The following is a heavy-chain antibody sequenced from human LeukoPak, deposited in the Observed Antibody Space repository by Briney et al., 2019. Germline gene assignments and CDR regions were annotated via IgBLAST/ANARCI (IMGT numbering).Heavy chain of an antibody. CDR1: GFTFDGYG. CDR2: INWNGGST. V-gene: IGHV3-20*04. J-gene: IGHJ4*02. Sequence: PGGSLRLSCAASGFTFDGYGMGWVRQAPGKGLEWVSGINWNGGSTGYVDSVKGRFTIYRDNAKNLLYLQTNSLRVEDTALYYRARDGYGYSYDYWGQGTLVTVSS. CDR3: ARDGYGYSYDY. D-gene: IGHD5-18*01.